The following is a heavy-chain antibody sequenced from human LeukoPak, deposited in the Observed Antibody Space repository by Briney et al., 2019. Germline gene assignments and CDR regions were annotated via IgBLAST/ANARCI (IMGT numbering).Heavy chain of an antibody. D-gene: IGHD3-10*01. CDR1: GFNFRDAA. V-gene: IGHV3-23*01. Sequence: PGGSLRLSCAASGFNFRDAAMTWVRQAPGKGLEWVSLIGPVGDSPFYADSVKGRFTISRDNSKNTLSLQMNSLRVEDTAIYYCAKDVAGIRGVRGGFDYWGQGTLVTVSS. CDR3: AKDVAGIRGVRGGFDY. J-gene: IGHJ4*02. CDR2: IGPVGDSP.